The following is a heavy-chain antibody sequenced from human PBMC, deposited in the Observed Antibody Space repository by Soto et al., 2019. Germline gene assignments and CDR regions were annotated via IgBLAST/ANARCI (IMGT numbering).Heavy chain of an antibody. CDR1: GFTFSSYA. Sequence: LRLSCSASGFTFSSYAMHWVRQAPGKGLEYVSAISSNGGSTYYADSVKGRFTISRDNSKNTLYLQMSSLRAEDTAVYYCVKDRYSSSSGWFDPWGQGTLVTVSS. V-gene: IGHV3-64D*06. J-gene: IGHJ5*02. CDR3: VKDRYSSSSGWFDP. D-gene: IGHD6-6*01. CDR2: ISSNGGST.